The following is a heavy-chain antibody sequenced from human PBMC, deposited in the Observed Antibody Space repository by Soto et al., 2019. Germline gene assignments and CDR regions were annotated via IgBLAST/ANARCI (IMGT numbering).Heavy chain of an antibody. CDR2: ISGSGGST. J-gene: IGHJ6*02. CDR3: AKTPTTGATGSYSYYCGMDV. V-gene: IGHV3-23*01. Sequence: EVQLLESGGGLVQPGGSLRLSCVTSGFTFSSYAMSWVRQAPGKGLEWVSAISGSGGSTYYADSVKGRFTTSRDNSKNTLYLQMNSLRAEDTAVYYCAKTPTTGATGSYSYYCGMDVWGQGTTVTVSS. D-gene: IGHD1-1*01. CDR1: GFTFSSYA.